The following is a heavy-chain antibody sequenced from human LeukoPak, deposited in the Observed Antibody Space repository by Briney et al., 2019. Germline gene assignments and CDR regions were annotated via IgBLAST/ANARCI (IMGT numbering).Heavy chain of an antibody. CDR1: GASISSYY. CDR3: ARLQLLCDLGCYYYGMDV. Sequence: SETLSLTCTVSGASISSYYWSWIRQPPGKGLEWIGYIYYSASTNYNPSLKSRVTISVDTSKNQFSLKLSSVTAADTAVYYCARLQLLCDLGCYYYGMDVWGQGTTVTVSS. D-gene: IGHD2-2*01. J-gene: IGHJ6*02. CDR2: IYYSAST. V-gene: IGHV4-59*08.